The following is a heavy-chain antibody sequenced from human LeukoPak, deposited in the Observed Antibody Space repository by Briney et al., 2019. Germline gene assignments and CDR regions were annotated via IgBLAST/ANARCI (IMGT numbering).Heavy chain of an antibody. J-gene: IGHJ3*02. CDR2: ISSSGSTI. V-gene: IGHV3-48*03. D-gene: IGHD3-3*01. CDR1: GFTFSSYE. Sequence: GSLRLSCAASGFTFSSYEMNWVRQAPGKGLEWVSYISSSGSTIYYADSVKGRFTISRDNAKNSLYLRMNSLRAEDTAVYYCARDRSGVAFDIWGQGTMVTVSS. CDR3: ARDRSGVAFDI.